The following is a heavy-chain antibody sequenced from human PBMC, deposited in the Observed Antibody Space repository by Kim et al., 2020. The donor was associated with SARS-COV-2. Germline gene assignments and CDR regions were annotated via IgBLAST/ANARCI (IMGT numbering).Heavy chain of an antibody. V-gene: IGHV4-59*01. CDR3: ARAGIAARPVYYYYGMDV. Sequence: KSRVTISVDTSKNQFSLKLSSVTAADTAVYYCARAGIAARPVYYYYGMDVWGQGTTVTVSS. D-gene: IGHD6-6*01. J-gene: IGHJ6*02.